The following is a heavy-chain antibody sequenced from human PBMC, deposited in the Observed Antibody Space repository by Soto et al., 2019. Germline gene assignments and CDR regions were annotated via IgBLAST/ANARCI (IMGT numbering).Heavy chain of an antibody. CDR2: IYYTGNT. D-gene: IGHD3-16*01. J-gene: IGHJ6*02. CDR3: ARDQGVQGDYYGMDV. CDR1: GGSINNYY. V-gene: IGHV4-59*01. Sequence: SETLSLTCTVSGGSINNYYWSWIRQPPGKGLEWIGYIYYTGNTNYNPSLKSRVTISVDTSKNQVSLRLRSVTAADTAMYYCARDQGVQGDYYGMDVWGQGTTVTVSS.